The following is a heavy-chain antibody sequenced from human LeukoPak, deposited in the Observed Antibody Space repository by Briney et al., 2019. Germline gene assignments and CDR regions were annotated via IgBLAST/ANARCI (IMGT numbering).Heavy chain of an antibody. CDR1: GSTFSSYW. J-gene: IGHJ4*02. CDR3: ARQNDFRLDY. V-gene: IGHV5-51*01. D-gene: IGHD3-3*01. CDR2: IYPGDSDT. Sequence: GASLKISCKGSGSTFSSYWIGWVRQMPGKGLEWMGIIYPGDSDTRYSPSLQGQVTISVDTSIGTAYLQWSSLKASDTAIYYCARQNDFRLDYWGQGTLVTVSS.